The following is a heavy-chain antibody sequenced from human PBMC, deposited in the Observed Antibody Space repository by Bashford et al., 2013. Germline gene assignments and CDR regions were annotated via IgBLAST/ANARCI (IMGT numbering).Heavy chain of an antibody. D-gene: IGHD2-21*02. Sequence: SETLSLTCTVSGGSTSSYYWSWIRQPPGKGLEWIGYIYYSGNTSSNPSLKSRISISIDTSKNQFSLKLSSVTAADTAVYYCAREDVVVTATHAFDIWGQGTMVTVSS. CDR2: IYYSGNT. CDR3: AREDVVVTATHAFDI. CDR1: GGSTSSYY. V-gene: IGHV4-59*12. J-gene: IGHJ3*02.